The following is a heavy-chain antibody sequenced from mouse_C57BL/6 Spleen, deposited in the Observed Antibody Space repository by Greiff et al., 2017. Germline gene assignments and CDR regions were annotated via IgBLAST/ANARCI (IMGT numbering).Heavy chain of an antibody. CDR3: ARFPSRYGYRGDY. D-gene: IGHD2-2*01. CDR1: GYTFTDYN. CDR2: INPNNGGT. V-gene: IGHV1-22*01. Sequence: VQLKESGPELVKPGASVKMSCKASGYTFTDYNMHWVKQSHGKSLEWIGYINPNNGGTSYNQKFKGKATLTVNKSSSTAYMELRSLTSEDSAVYYCARFPSRYGYRGDYWGQGTTLTVSS. J-gene: IGHJ2*01.